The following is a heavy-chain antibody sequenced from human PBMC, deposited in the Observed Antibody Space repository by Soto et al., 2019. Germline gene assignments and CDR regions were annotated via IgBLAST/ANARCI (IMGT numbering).Heavy chain of an antibody. CDR2: ISWNGGTK. Sequence: EVQLVESGGGLVQPGRSLRLACAASGFTFDEYGMHWVRQAPGKGLEWVAGISWNGGTKDYAASVKGRFTISRDSAKNSLYLQMNSLRAEDTALYYCAKDIQPPPEGINYYFYYMDVWGKGTAVTVSS. CDR3: AKDIQPPPEGINYYFYYMDV. V-gene: IGHV3-9*01. CDR1: GFTFDEYG. D-gene: IGHD5-18*01. J-gene: IGHJ6*03.